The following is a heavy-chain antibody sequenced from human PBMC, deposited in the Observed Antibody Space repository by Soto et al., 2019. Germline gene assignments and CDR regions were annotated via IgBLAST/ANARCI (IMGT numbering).Heavy chain of an antibody. J-gene: IGHJ4*02. CDR3: ARSAGWYAVHS. V-gene: IGHV4-4*02. CDR1: GDSVSSPYY. CDR2: VFHTGTT. Sequence: QAQLQESGPGLVKPSGTLSLTCAVSGDSVSSPYYWCWVRQPPGKGLEWIGEVFHTGTTSYNPSLRSRVTISMDKSNNQFSLDLSSVTAADTAVYYCARSAGWYAVHSWGPGTLVIVSS. D-gene: IGHD6-19*01.